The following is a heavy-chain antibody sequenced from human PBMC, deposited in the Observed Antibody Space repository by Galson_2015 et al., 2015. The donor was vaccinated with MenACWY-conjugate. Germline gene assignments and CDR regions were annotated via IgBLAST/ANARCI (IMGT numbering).Heavy chain of an antibody. J-gene: IGHJ4*02. CDR1: GFIFNTYW. CDR2: INPGGSST. Sequence: SLRLSCAASGFIFNTYWMHWVRHAPGKGLVWVSRINPGGSSTTYADSVKDRFTISRDNAKNTLYLQMNSLRPEDTAVFYCAKSRGASFYFDSWGPGTLGTVSS. D-gene: IGHD1-26*01. V-gene: IGHV3-74*01. CDR3: AKSRGASFYFDS.